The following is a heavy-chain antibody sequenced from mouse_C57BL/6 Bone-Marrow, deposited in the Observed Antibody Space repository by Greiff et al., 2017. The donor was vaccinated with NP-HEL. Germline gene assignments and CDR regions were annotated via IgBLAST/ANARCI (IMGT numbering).Heavy chain of an antibody. CDR3: ARSLTGTGYYFDY. CDR2: IYPGDGDT. J-gene: IGHJ2*01. V-gene: IGHV1-80*01. D-gene: IGHD4-1*01. Sequence: QVQLQQSGAELVKPGASVKISCKASGYAFSSYWMNWVKQRPGKGLEWIGQIYPGDGDTNYNGKFKGKATLTADKSSSTAYMQLSSLTSEDSAVYFCARSLTGTGYYFDYWGQGTTLTVSS. CDR1: GYAFSSYW.